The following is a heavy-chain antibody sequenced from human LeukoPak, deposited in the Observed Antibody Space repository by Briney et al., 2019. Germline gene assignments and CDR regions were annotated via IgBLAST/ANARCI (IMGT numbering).Heavy chain of an antibody. J-gene: IGHJ5*02. CDR2: IYYSGST. V-gene: IGHV4-59*08. Sequence: SETLSLTCTVSGGSFSNYYWSWIRQPPRKGLEWIGYIYYSGSTNYNPSLKSRVTISVDTSKNQFSLNLSSVTAADTAVYYCARHPTALVSYGFDPWGQGTLVTVSS. CDR1: GGSFSNYY. D-gene: IGHD5-18*01. CDR3: ARHPTALVSYGFDP.